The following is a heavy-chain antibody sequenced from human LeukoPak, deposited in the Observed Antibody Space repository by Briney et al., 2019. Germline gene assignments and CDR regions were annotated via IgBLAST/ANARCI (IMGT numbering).Heavy chain of an antibody. CDR3: AREGSVPAAMNY. CDR1: GFTFSSFS. V-gene: IGHV3-21*01. CDR2: ISSSSSYI. Sequence: PGGSLRLSCAASGFTFSSFSMNWVRQAPGKGLEWVSSISSSSSYIYYADSVKGRFTISRDNAKNSLYLQMNSLRAEDTAVYYCAREGSVPAAMNYWGQGTLVTVSS. D-gene: IGHD2-2*01. J-gene: IGHJ4*02.